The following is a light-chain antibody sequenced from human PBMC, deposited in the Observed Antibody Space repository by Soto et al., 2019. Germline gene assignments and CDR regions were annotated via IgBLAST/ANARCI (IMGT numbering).Light chain of an antibody. V-gene: IGKV1-5*01. CDR1: QSISSW. J-gene: IGKJ1*01. Sequence: DIQMTQSPSTLSASVGDRVTITCRASQSISSWLAWYQQKPGKAPKLLIYDASSLESGVPSRFSGSGSGTELTLTISSLQNDDFETYYCQQYNSYLTFGQATKVDI. CDR2: DAS. CDR3: QQYNSYLT.